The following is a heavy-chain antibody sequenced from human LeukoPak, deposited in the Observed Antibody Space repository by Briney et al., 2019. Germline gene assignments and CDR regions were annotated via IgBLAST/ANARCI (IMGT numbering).Heavy chain of an antibody. CDR3: ARWGLDSSGYYLDY. Sequence: PGRSLRLSCAASGFTLSSHSMTWVRQAPGKGPEWVANINQDGSGKYYVDSVKGRFTISRDNAENSLYLQMNSLRAEDTAVYYCARWGLDSSGYYLDYWGQGTLVTVSS. J-gene: IGHJ4*02. CDR2: INQDGSGK. D-gene: IGHD3-22*01. CDR1: GFTLSSHS. V-gene: IGHV3-7*05.